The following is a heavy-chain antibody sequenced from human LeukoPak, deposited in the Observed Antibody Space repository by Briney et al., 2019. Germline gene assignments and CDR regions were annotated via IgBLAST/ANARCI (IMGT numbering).Heavy chain of an antibody. CDR3: AGATKWLAHDF. CDR2: IFDAGRA. Sequence: GGSLRLSCAASGFTVSDTYMSWVRQTAGKGWEWVSTIFDAGRATYADSVKGRFTISRENDKNTLFLQMKSLRADDTAVYYCAGATKWLAHDFWGQGTLVTVSS. V-gene: IGHV3-53*01. CDR1: GFTVSDTY. J-gene: IGHJ4*02. D-gene: IGHD6-19*01.